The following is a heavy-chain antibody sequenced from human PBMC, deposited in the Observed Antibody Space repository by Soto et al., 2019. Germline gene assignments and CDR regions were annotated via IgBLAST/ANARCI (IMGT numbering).Heavy chain of an antibody. Sequence: GGSLRLSCAASGFTFSSYGMSWVRQAPGKGLEWVSTISGSGGVTYYADSVKGRFTISRDNSKNTLYLQMNSLRAEDTAVYYCAKDRVVYGGYPDAFDIWGQGTMVTVSS. D-gene: IGHD4-17*01. CDR3: AKDRVVYGGYPDAFDI. J-gene: IGHJ3*02. CDR1: GFTFSSYG. V-gene: IGHV3-23*01. CDR2: ISGSGGVT.